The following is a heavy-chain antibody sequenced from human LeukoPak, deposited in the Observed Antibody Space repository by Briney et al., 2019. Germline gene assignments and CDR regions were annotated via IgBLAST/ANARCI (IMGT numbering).Heavy chain of an antibody. Sequence: GASVKVSCKASGYTFTSYYMHWVRQAPGKGLEWVAVISYDGSNKYYADSVKGRFTISRDNSKNTLYLQMNSLRAEDTAVYYCARDLYNWNDLAPPPMDVWGKGTTVTVSS. CDR2: ISYDGSNK. CDR1: GYTFTSYY. D-gene: IGHD1-1*01. CDR3: ARDLYNWNDLAPPPMDV. V-gene: IGHV3-30*04. J-gene: IGHJ6*04.